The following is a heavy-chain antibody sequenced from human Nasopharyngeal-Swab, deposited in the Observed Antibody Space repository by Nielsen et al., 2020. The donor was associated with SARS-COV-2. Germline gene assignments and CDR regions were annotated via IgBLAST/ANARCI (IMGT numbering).Heavy chain of an antibody. CDR1: GFIFAEHA. CDR2: SRGRVNGGTT. CDR3: ISGGDWDDHNYHYYYHMDV. V-gene: IGHV3-49*04. Sequence: GESLKISCTASGFIFAEHAMNWVRQAPGKGLDWVGVSRGRVNGGTTEYAASVRGRFAISKDDSKNIVFLQMNNLKTEDTGVYYCISGGDWDDHNYHYYYHMDVWGKGTTVTVSS. J-gene: IGHJ6*03. D-gene: IGHD2-21*02.